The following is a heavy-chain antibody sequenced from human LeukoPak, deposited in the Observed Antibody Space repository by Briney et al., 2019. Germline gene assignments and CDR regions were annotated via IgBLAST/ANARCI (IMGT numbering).Heavy chain of an antibody. J-gene: IGHJ4*02. CDR3: AKGVYDSSGYYPPVEFDY. V-gene: IGHV3-23*01. CDR1: GFTFSTYA. CDR2: ISGSGGST. D-gene: IGHD3-22*01. Sequence: PGGSLRLSCAASGFTFSTYAMTWVRQAPGKGLEWVSHISGSGGSTYYADSVKGRFTISRDNSKNTLYLQMNSLRAEDTAVYYCAKGVYDSSGYYPPVEFDYWGQGTLVTVSS.